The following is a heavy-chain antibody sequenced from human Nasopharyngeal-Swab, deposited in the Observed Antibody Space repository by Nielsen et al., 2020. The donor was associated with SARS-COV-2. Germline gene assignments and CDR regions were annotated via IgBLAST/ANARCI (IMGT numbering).Heavy chain of an antibody. CDR1: GGSLSGYY. D-gene: IGHD3-3*01. CDR2: INNSGSR. V-gene: IGHV4-34*01. Sequence: SETLSLTCDVSGGSLSGYYWSWIRKPTGKGLEWIGEINNSGSRNYNPPLKSRVTISVDTSKNQFSLKLSSVTAADTAVYYCARGGRITIFGVVIKGLYFDYWGQGTLVTVSS. CDR3: ARGGRITIFGVVIKGLYFDY. J-gene: IGHJ4*02.